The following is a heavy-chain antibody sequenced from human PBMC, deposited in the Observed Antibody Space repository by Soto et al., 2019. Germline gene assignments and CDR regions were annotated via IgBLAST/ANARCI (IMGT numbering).Heavy chain of an antibody. CDR3: AGGNFRY. CDR1: GYNFNTFD. CDR2: MNPNSGNT. J-gene: IGHJ4*02. V-gene: IGHV1-8*02. Sequence: GAVNVSCKASGYNFNTFDIYWVRQATGHGLEWMGWMNPNSGNTGYAQELRGRVTMTRNTYNTTAYMELTSLTSDDTGVYYCAGGNFRYWGQGTLVTVSS.